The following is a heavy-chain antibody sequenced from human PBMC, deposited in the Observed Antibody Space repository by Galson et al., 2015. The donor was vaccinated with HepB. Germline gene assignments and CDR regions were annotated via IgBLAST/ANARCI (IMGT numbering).Heavy chain of an antibody. CDR2: TYYRSKWYN. V-gene: IGHV6-1*01. Sequence: CAISADSVSGNSSAWNWIRQSPSRGLEWLGRTYYRSKWYNDYAVSVKSRITINPHTSKNQFSPQLNSVTPEDTAVYYCARTLSAGGTNWFDPWGQGTLVTVSS. D-gene: IGHD6-13*01. CDR1: ADSVSGNSSA. CDR3: ARTLSAGGTNWFDP. J-gene: IGHJ5*02.